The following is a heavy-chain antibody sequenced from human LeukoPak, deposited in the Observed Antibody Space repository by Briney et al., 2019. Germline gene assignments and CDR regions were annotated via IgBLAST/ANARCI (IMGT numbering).Heavy chain of an antibody. CDR2: INHSGST. CDR1: GGSFSGYY. V-gene: IGHV4-34*01. CDR3: ARALTGYSSGWYDY. Sequence: SETLSLTCAVYGGSFSGYYWSWIRQPPGKGLEWIGEINHSGSTNYNPSLKSRVTISVDTSKNQFSLKLSSVTAADTAVYYCARALTGYSSGWYDYWGQGTLVTVSS. J-gene: IGHJ4*02. D-gene: IGHD6-19*01.